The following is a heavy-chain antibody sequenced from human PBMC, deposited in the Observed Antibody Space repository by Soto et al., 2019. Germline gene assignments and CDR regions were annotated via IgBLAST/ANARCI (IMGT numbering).Heavy chain of an antibody. CDR3: AKVDAYSYRTDH. D-gene: IGHD3-16*02. V-gene: IGHV3-23*01. Sequence: GGSLRLSCAASGFTFSNSDMTWVRQALGKGPEWVSSIGRTNNTHYADSVKGRFAISRDNSQNTLYLQMNSLTAEDTAVYFCAKVDAYSYRTDHWGQGTLVTVSS. J-gene: IGHJ4*02. CDR2: IGRTNNT. CDR1: GFTFSNSD.